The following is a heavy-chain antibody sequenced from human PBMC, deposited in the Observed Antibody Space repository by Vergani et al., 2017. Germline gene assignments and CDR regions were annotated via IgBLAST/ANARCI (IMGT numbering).Heavy chain of an antibody. V-gene: IGHV3-23*01. J-gene: IGHJ4*02. Sequence: EVQLLQSEGAVVQPGGSLGLSCVAFGFTFSTHAMSWVRQGHGQGLEWVSSIKNTVDSTHYADSVKGRFTISRDNSKNTLYLKMNSLRVEDTAVYYCGRGSDNYNWGQGTLLTVSS. CDR2: IKNTVDST. CDR3: GRGSDNYN. D-gene: IGHD5-24*01. CDR1: GFTFSTHA.